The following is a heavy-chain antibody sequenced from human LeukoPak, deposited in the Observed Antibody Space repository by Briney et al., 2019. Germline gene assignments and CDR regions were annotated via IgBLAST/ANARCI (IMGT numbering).Heavy chain of an antibody. CDR2: IYSGGGT. J-gene: IGHJ3*02. CDR3: ARAVGVTAIHNAFDI. V-gene: IGHV3-66*02. Sequence: GGSLRLSCAASGFTVSSNYMSWVRQAPGKGLEWVSVIYSGGGTDYADPVKGRFTISRDNSKNTLYLQMNSLRAEDTAVYYCARAVGVTAIHNAFDIWGQGTMVTVSS. CDR1: GFTVSSNY. D-gene: IGHD2-21*02.